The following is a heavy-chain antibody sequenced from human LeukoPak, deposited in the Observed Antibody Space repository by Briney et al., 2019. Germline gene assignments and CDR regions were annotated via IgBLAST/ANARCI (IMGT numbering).Heavy chain of an antibody. J-gene: IGHJ1*01. CDR3: ATGASSGYPTTGVTAEYFQH. CDR1: GYTFTGYY. CDR2: VDPEDGET. V-gene: IGHV1-69-2*01. Sequence: ASVKVSCKASGYTFTGYYMHWVQQAPGKGLEWMGLVDPEDGETIYAEKFQGRVTITADTSTDTAYMELSSLRSEDTAVYYCATGASSGYPTTGVTAEYFQHWGQGTLVTVSS. D-gene: IGHD3-22*01.